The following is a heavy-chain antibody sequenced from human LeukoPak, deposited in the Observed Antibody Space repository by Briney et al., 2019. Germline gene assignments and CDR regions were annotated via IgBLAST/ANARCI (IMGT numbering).Heavy chain of an antibody. CDR3: ARAKDYYGSGSYAFDI. J-gene: IGHJ3*02. V-gene: IGHV4-31*03. D-gene: IGHD3-10*01. Sequence: PSETLSLTCTVSGVSISSGGYYWSWIRQHPGKGLEWIGYIYYSGSTYYNPSLKSRVTISVDTSKNQFSLKLSSVTAADTAVYYCARAKDYYGSGSYAFDIWGQGTMVTVSS. CDR1: GVSISSGGYY. CDR2: IYYSGST.